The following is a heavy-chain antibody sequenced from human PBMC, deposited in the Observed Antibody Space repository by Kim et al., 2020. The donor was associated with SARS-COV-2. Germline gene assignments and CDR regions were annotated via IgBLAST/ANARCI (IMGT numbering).Heavy chain of an antibody. V-gene: IGHV1-46*01. CDR2: INPSGGST. D-gene: IGHD2-2*01. Sequence: ASVKVSCKASGYTFTSYYMHWVRQAPGQGLEWMGIINPSGGSTSYAQKFQGRVTMTRDTSTSTVYMELSSLRSEDTAVYYCATLGGYCSSTSCSGPPGSMDVWGQGTTVTVSS. CDR1: GYTFTSYY. J-gene: IGHJ6*02. CDR3: ATLGGYCSSTSCSGPPGSMDV.